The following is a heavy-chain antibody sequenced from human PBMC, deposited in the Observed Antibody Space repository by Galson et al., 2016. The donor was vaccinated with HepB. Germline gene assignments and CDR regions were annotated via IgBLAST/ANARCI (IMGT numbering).Heavy chain of an antibody. V-gene: IGHV3-30-3*01. CDR3: ATPYCSGGSCRGVYPDFFDS. J-gene: IGHJ4*02. Sequence: SLRLSCAASGFTFTTYALHWVRQAPGKGLEWLAVISFDGYNEYYAPSVEGRFTISRDNSKDTLFLQMSSLRPEDTAVYYCATPYCSGGSCRGVYPDFFDSWGQGTLVTVSS. CDR2: ISFDGYNE. CDR1: GFTFTTYA. D-gene: IGHD2-15*01.